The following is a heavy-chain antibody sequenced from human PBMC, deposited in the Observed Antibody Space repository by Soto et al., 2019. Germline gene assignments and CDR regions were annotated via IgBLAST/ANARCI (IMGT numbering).Heavy chain of an antibody. J-gene: IGHJ4*02. CDR3: ASLVRRYSLPDY. CDR1: GGSISSSSYY. D-gene: IGHD2-15*01. CDR2: IYYSGST. Sequence: QLQLQESGPGLVKPSETLSLTCTVSGGSISSSSYYWGWIRQPPGKGLEWIGSIYYSGSTYYNPALKSRVTISVDTSKSQFSLKLSSVTAADTAVYYCASLVRRYSLPDYWGQGTLVTVSS. V-gene: IGHV4-39*01.